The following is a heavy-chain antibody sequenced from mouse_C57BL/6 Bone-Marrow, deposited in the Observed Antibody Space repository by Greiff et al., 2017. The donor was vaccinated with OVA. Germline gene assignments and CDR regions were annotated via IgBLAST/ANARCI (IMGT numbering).Heavy chain of an antibody. CDR3: ARWAVFAY. CDR2: INPNNGGT. J-gene: IGHJ3*01. V-gene: IGHV1-26*01. Sequence: EVQLQQSGPELVKPGASVKISCKASGYTFTDYYMNWVKQSHGKSLEWIGDINPNNGGTSYNQKFKGKATLTVDKSSSTAYMELRSLTSEDSAVYYCARWAVFAYWGQGTLVTVSA. CDR1: GYTFTDYY. D-gene: IGHD3-3*01.